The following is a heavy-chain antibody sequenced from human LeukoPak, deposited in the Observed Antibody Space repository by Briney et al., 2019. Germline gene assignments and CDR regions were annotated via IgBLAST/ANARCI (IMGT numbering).Heavy chain of an antibody. D-gene: IGHD6-19*01. J-gene: IGHJ4*02. V-gene: IGHV3-30-3*01. CDR3: ARDHYSSGPYYFDY. CDR1: GFTFSSYA. Sequence: SGGSLRLSCAASGFTFSSYALHWVRQAPNKGLEWVAIVSYDGSIKYYVDSVKGRFTISRDNSKNTLYLQMNSLRAEDTAVYYCARDHYSSGPYYFDYWGQGTLVTVSS. CDR2: VSYDGSIK.